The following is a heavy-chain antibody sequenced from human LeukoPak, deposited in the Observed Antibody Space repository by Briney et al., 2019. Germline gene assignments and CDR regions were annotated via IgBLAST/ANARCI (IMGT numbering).Heavy chain of an antibody. V-gene: IGHV3-30*18. CDR3: AKDTNAAGPHFDY. CDR2: ISYDGSNK. Sequence: GGSLRLSCAASGFTFSSYGMRWVRQAPGKGLEWVAVISYDGSNKYYADSVKGRFTISRDNSKNTLYLQMNSLRAEDTAVYYCAKDTNAAGPHFDYWGQGTLVTVSS. J-gene: IGHJ4*02. D-gene: IGHD2-8*01. CDR1: GFTFSSYG.